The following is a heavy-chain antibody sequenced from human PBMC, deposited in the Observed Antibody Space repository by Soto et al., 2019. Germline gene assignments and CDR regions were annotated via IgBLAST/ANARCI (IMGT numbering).Heavy chain of an antibody. D-gene: IGHD4-17*01. Sequence: EVQLLESGGGLVQPGGSLRLSCAAAGFTFSSYAMNWVRQAPGKGLEWVSVISGSGGSTYYADAVKGRFTISRDNSKNTLYLQMNSLRAEDTAVYYCAKRTVGWYFDLWGRGTLVTVSS. CDR2: ISGSGGST. CDR1: GFTFSSYA. J-gene: IGHJ2*01. CDR3: AKRTVGWYFDL. V-gene: IGHV3-23*01.